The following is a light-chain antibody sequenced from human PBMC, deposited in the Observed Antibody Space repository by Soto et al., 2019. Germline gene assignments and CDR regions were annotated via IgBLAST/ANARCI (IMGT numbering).Light chain of an antibody. CDR3: LQYNIYPLT. CDR1: QSISSR. CDR2: DAS. V-gene: IGKV1-5*01. J-gene: IGKJ4*01. Sequence: DTQMTQSPSTLSASVGDRVTITCRASQSISSRLAWYQQKPGKAPKVLIYDASSLESGVPLSFSGSGSGTEFILTISSLQPDDFATYYCLQYNIYPLTFGGGTKVEIK.